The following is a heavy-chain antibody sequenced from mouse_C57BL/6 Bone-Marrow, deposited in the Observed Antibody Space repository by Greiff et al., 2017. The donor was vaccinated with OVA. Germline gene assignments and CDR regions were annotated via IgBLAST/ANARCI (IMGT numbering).Heavy chain of an antibody. CDR3: ARKGPNWDAFAY. J-gene: IGHJ3*01. Sequence: QVQLQQPGAELVKPGASVKMSCKASGYTFTSYWITWVKQRPGQGLEWIGDIYPGSGSTNYNEKFKSKATLTVDTSSSTAYMQLSSLTSEDSAVYYCARKGPNWDAFAYWGQGTLVTVSA. CDR2: IYPGSGST. D-gene: IGHD4-1*02. CDR1: GYTFTSYW. V-gene: IGHV1-55*01.